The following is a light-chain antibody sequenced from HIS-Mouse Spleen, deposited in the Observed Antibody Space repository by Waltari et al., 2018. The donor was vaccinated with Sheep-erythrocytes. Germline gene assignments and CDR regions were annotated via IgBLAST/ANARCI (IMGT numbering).Light chain of an antibody. Sequence: QSALTQPRSVSGSPGQSVTISCTGTSSDVGGYNYVSWYQPHPRQAPKLLIYDVSKRPSGVPDRCSGSKSGNTASLTISGLQAEDEADYYCCSYAGSYNHVFATGTKVTVL. J-gene: IGLJ1*01. V-gene: IGLV2-11*01. CDR2: DVS. CDR3: CSYAGSYNHV. CDR1: SSDVGGYNY.